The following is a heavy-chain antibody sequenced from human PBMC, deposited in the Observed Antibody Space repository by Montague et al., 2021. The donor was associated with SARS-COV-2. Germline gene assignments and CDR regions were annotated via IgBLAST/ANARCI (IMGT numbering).Heavy chain of an antibody. D-gene: IGHD6-13*01. CDR2: INGDGGRT. Sequence: SLRLSCAASGFTFDNYAMHWVRQAPGKGLEWVSLINGDGGRTFYADSVKGRFTISRDNTKNSLYLQMNSLRTEDTALYYCACSSWLANYYYGMDVWGQGTTVTVSS. CDR3: ACSSWLANYYYGMDV. V-gene: IGHV3-43*02. CDR1: GFTFDNYA. J-gene: IGHJ6*02.